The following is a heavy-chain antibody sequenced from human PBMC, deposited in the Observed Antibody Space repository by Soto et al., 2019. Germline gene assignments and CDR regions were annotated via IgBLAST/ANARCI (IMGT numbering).Heavy chain of an antibody. J-gene: IGHJ2*01. D-gene: IGHD3-22*01. Sequence: SETLSLTCAVSGYSISSGYYWGWIRQPPGKGLEWIGSIYHSGSTYYNPSLKSRVTISVDTSKNQFSLKLSSVTAADTAVYYCARESEENYYDSSGYYRPSDWYFDLWGRGTLVTVSS. CDR2: IYHSGST. V-gene: IGHV4-38-2*02. CDR3: ARESEENYYDSSGYYRPSDWYFDL. CDR1: GYSISSGYY.